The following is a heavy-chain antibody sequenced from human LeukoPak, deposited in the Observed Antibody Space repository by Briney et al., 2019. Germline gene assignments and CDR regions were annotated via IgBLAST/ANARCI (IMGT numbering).Heavy chain of an antibody. V-gene: IGHV3-66*01. CDR3: AREGDIDYYDSSGYIVY. J-gene: IGHJ4*02. CDR1: GFTVSSNY. D-gene: IGHD3-22*01. CDR2: IYSGGST. Sequence: GGSLRLSCAASGFTVSSNYMSWVRQAPGKGLEWVSVIYSGGSTYYADSVKGRVTISRDNYKNTLYLQMNSLRAEDTAVYYCAREGDIDYYDSSGYIVYWGQGTLVTVSS.